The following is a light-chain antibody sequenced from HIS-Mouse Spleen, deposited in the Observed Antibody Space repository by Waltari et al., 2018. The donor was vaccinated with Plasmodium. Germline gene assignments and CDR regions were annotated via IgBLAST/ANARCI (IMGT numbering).Light chain of an antibody. J-gene: IGLJ2*01. CDR1: TLGAKY. CDR3: QAWDSSTVV. CDR2: QDS. V-gene: IGLV3-1*01. Sequence: SYELPQPPSVSVSPGQTASITCPGDTLGAKYACWYQQKPSQSPLLVIYQDSKRPSGIPERFSGSNSGNTATLTISGTQAMDEADYYCQAWDSSTVVFGGGTKLTVL.